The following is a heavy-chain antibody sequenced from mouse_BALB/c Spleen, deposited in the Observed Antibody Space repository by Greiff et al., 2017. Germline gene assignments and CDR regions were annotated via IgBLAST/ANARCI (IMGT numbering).Heavy chain of an antibody. CDR2: ISSGSSTI. D-gene: IGHD4-1*01. CDR3: ARSSLGAY. V-gene: IGHV5-17*02. CDR1: GFTFSSFG. J-gene: IGHJ3*01. Sequence: EVQLVESGGGLVQPGGSRKLSCAASGFTFSSFGMHWVRQAPEKGLEWVAYISSGSSTIYYADTVKGRFTISRDNPKNTLFLQMTSLRSEDTAMYYCARSSLGAYWGQGTLVTVSA.